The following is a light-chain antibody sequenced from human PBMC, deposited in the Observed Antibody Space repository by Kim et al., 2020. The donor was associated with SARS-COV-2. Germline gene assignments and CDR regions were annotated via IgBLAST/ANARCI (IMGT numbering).Light chain of an antibody. Sequence: WCPGERATLSCRASQSVSSYLAWYQQKPGQAPRLLIYDASNRATGIPARFSGSGSGTDFTLTISSLEPEDFAVYYCQQRSNWPGTFGQGTKLEI. J-gene: IGKJ2*01. CDR2: DAS. V-gene: IGKV3-11*01. CDR1: QSVSSY. CDR3: QQRSNWPGT.